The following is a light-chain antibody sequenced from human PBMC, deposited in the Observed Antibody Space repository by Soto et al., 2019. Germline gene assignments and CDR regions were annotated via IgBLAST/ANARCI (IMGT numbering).Light chain of an antibody. J-gene: IGKJ4*01. V-gene: IGKV3D-15*01. CDR1: ENVGTN. Sequence: IVLTQSPATLSVSPGERVTLSCRASENVGTNLAWYQQRPGQPPRLLIYGSSTRATGISATFSGSGSRTEFTLTISSLQSEDSAVYYWQQYNNWGLSFGGGTMVEIK. CDR3: QQYNNWGLS. CDR2: GSS.